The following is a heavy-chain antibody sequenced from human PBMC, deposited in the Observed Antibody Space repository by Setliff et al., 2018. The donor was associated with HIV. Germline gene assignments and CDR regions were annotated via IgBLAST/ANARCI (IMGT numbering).Heavy chain of an antibody. CDR1: DDSFSNYD. J-gene: IGHJ4*02. D-gene: IGHD2-15*01. Sequence: SETLSLTCDVSDDSFSNYDWTWIRQPPGKALQWIGYISSSGTTNYNPSLRSRVTISIETSNTRFFLWLRSVTAADTATYFCARLGRAIDDGGSSLRLDFWGQGTLVTVSS. V-gene: IGHV4-4*09. CDR3: ARLGRAIDDGGSSLRLDF. CDR2: ISSSGTT.